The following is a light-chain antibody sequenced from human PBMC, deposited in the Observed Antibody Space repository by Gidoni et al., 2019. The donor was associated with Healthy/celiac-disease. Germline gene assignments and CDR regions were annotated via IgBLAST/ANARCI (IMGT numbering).Light chain of an antibody. Sequence: EIVLTQSPATLSLSPGERATLSCRASQSVSSYLAWYQQKPGQAPRLLIYDASNRATGIPARFSGSGYGTDFTLTISSLEPEDFAVYYCQQRSNWPPGPFGQGTKVEIK. CDR2: DAS. V-gene: IGKV3-11*01. CDR3: QQRSNWPPGP. J-gene: IGKJ1*01. CDR1: QSVSSY.